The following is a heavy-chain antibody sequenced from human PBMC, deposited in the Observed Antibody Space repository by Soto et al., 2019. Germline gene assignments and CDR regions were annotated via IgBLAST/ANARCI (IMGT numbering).Heavy chain of an antibody. J-gene: IGHJ5*02. V-gene: IGHV4-4*02. D-gene: IGHD2-2*01. Sequence: SETLSLTCAVSSGSISSSNWWSWVRQPPGKGLEWIGEIYHSGGTNYNPSLKSRVTISVDKSKNQFSLKLSSVTAADTAVYYCARDRTTYCSSTSCYRNNWFDPWGQGTLVTVSS. CDR1: SGSISSSNW. CDR3: ARDRTTYCSSTSCYRNNWFDP. CDR2: IYHSGGT.